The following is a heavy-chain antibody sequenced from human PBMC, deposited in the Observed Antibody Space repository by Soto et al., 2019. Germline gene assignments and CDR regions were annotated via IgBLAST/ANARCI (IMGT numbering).Heavy chain of an antibody. CDR2: IYHGGNT. CDR3: ARGMGSTGYYLGEFDY. D-gene: IGHD3-22*01. Sequence: QLQLQESGSGLVKPSQTLSLTCAVSGGSISSGGYSWSWIRQPPGKGLEWIGYIYHGGNTYYNPSLKRRVPIAVDTFKHRFSLKLSSVAGADTAVYYCARGMGSTGYYLGEFDYWGQGNLVTVYS. J-gene: IGHJ4*02. CDR1: GGSISSGGYS. V-gene: IGHV4-30-2*01.